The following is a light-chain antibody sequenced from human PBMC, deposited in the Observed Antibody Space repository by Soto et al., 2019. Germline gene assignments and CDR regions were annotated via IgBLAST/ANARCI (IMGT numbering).Light chain of an antibody. Sequence: IVMTQSPATLSVSPGERATLSCRASQSVSSNLAWYQQRPGQAPRLLIYGASTRATDIPARFSGSGSGTEFTLSISSLQSEDFAVYYCQQYNNWSWTFGQGTKVDI. J-gene: IGKJ1*01. CDR1: QSVSSN. CDR2: GAS. CDR3: QQYNNWSWT. V-gene: IGKV3-15*01.